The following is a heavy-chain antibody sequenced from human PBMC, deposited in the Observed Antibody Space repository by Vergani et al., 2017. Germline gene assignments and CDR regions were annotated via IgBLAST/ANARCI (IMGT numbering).Heavy chain of an antibody. CDR1: GYTFTGYY. Sequence: QVQLVQSGAEVKKPGASVKVSCKASGYTFTGYYMHWVRQAPGQGLEWMGWINPNSGGTNYAQKFQGRVTMTRDTSISTAYMELSRLRSDDTAVYYCARDAPGYCSSTSCATHWGQGTLVTVSS. V-gene: IGHV1-2*02. CDR2: INPNSGGT. D-gene: IGHD2-2*01. J-gene: IGHJ4*02. CDR3: ARDAPGYCSSTSCATH.